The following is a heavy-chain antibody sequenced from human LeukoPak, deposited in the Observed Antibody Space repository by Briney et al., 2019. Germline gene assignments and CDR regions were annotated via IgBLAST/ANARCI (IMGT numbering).Heavy chain of an antibody. CDR2: ISYDGSNK. V-gene: IGHV3-30-3*01. Sequence: PGKSLRLSCAASGFTFSGYPIHWVRQAPGKGLEWVAVISYDGSNKYYADSVKGRFTISRDNSKNTLYLQMNSLRAEDTAVYYCAGKSIPVAGNVFQHWGQGTLVTVSS. J-gene: IGHJ1*01. D-gene: IGHD6-19*01. CDR1: GFTFSGYP. CDR3: AGKSIPVAGNVFQH.